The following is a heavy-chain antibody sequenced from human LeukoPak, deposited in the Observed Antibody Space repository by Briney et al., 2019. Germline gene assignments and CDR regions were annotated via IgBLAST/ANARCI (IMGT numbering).Heavy chain of an antibody. V-gene: IGHV3-9*01. CDR2: ISWNSGSI. Sequence: GGSLRLSCAASGFTFDDYAMHWVRQAPGKGPEWVSGISWNSGSIGYADSVKGRFTISRDNAKNSLYLQMNSLRAEDTALYYCAKDIEQQLVPLFDYWGQGTLVTVSS. CDR3: AKDIEQQLVPLFDY. J-gene: IGHJ4*02. CDR1: GFTFDDYA. D-gene: IGHD6-13*01.